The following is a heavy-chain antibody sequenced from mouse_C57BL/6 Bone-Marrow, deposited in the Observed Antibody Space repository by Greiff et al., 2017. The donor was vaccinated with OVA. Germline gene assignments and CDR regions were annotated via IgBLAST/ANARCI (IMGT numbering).Heavy chain of an antibody. D-gene: IGHD2-14*01. CDR3: AIIGAVDN. V-gene: IGHV1-69*01. CDR1: GYTFTSYW. Sequence: QVQLQQPGAELVMPGASVKLSCKASGYTFTSYWMHWVKQRPGQGLEWIGEIDPSDSYTNYNQKFKGKSTLTVDKSSSTAYMQLSSLTAVDSAVYYCAIIGAVDNRGQGTTHPAST. CDR2: IDPSDSYT. J-gene: IGHJ2*01.